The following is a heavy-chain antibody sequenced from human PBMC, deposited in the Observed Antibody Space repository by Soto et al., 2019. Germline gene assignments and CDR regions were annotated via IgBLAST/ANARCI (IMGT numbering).Heavy chain of an antibody. CDR2: IYFSGST. CDR3: ARVGKGGYSCGRNYGMDV. V-gene: IGHV4-31*03. D-gene: IGHD5-18*01. CDR1: GGSISSGGYY. Sequence: QVQLQESGPGLVKPSQTLSLTCTVSGGSISSGGYYWSGIRQHPGKGLEWIGYIYFSGSTYYNPNLKSRVTISVDTSKNQFSLKLSSVTAADTAVYYCARVGKGGYSCGRNYGMDVWGQGTTVTVSS. J-gene: IGHJ6*02.